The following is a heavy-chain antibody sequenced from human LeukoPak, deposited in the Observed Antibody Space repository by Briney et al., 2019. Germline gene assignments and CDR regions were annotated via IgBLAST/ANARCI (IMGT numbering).Heavy chain of an antibody. CDR3: ARDLSPPTYYYDSSGPNLGY. CDR1: GCTLSSYA. D-gene: IGHD3-22*01. CDR2: IIPIFGTA. Sequence: ASVKVSCKASGCTLSSYAISWVRQAPGQGLEWMGGIIPIFGTANYAQKFQGRVTITADESTSTAYMELSSLRSEDTAVYYCARDLSPPTYYYDSSGPNLGYWGQGTLVTVSS. V-gene: IGHV1-69*13. J-gene: IGHJ4*02.